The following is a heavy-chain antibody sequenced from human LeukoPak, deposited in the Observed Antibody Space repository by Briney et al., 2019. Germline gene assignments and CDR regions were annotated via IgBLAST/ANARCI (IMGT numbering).Heavy chain of an antibody. Sequence: SETLSLTCTVSGDSIRSFYWNWIRQSPGKGLEWIGYIYQSGNNNYNPSLKSRLTMSIDTSKNQFSLNLNSVTAADTAVYYCARATYGSGSYYVVNFDYWGQGTLVTVSS. CDR1: GDSIRSFY. CDR2: IYQSGNN. V-gene: IGHV4-59*01. D-gene: IGHD3-10*01. CDR3: ARATYGSGSYYVVNFDY. J-gene: IGHJ4*02.